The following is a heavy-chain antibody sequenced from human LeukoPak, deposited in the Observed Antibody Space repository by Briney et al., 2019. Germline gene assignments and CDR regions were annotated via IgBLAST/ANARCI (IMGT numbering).Heavy chain of an antibody. D-gene: IGHD2-21*01. CDR1: ANTLGYY. Sequence: ASVKVSCKASANTLGYYIHWVRQAPGQGLEWMGWINPNSGGTNYAQKFQGRVTMTTDTSTSTAYMELRSLRSDDTAVYYCARELFGRFEYWGQGTLVTVSS. CDR3: ARELFGRFEY. CDR2: INPNSGGT. J-gene: IGHJ4*02. V-gene: IGHV1-2*02.